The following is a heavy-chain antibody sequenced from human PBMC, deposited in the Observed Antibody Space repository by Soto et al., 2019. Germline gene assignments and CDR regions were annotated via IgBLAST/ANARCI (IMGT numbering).Heavy chain of an antibody. CDR2: IIPIFGTA. CDR3: AGISGYYYDSSGYYYPY. D-gene: IGHD3-22*01. J-gene: IGHJ4*02. V-gene: IGHV1-69*06. Sequence: SVKVSCKASGGTFSSYAISWVRQAPGQGLEWMGGIIPIFGTANYAQKFQGRVTITAAKATSTAYMELSSLRSEDTAVYYCAGISGYYYDSSGYYYPYWGQGTLVTVSS. CDR1: GGTFSSYA.